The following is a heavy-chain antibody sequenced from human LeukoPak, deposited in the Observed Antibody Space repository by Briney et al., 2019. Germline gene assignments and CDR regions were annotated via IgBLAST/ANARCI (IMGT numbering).Heavy chain of an antibody. D-gene: IGHD1-7*01. J-gene: IGHJ4*02. V-gene: IGHV3-48*03. CDR2: ISSSGSTI. CDR3: TRDSYRAELPFDY. Sequence: GGSLRLSCAASGFTFSSYEMNWVRQAPGKGLEWVSYISSSGSTIYYADSVKGRFTISRDNAKNSLYLQMNSLRAEDTAVYYCTRDSYRAELPFDYWGQGTLVTVSS. CDR1: GFTFSSYE.